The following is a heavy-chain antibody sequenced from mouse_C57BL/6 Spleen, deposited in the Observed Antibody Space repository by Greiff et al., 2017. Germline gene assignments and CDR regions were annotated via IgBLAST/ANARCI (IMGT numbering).Heavy chain of an antibody. D-gene: IGHD6-5*01. Sequence: EVQLQQSGPELVKPGASVKISCKASGYTFTDYYMNWVQQSHGKSLEWIGDISPNNGGTSYNQKVKGKATLTVDKSSITAYMELRSLTSEDSSVYYCARSYAFYAIDYWGQGTSVTVSS. V-gene: IGHV1-26*01. CDR2: ISPNNGGT. CDR1: GYTFTDYY. CDR3: ARSYAFYAIDY. J-gene: IGHJ4*01.